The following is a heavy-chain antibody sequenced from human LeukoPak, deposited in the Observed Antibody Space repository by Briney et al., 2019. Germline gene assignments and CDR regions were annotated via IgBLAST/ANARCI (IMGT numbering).Heavy chain of an antibody. CDR1: GYTFTSYY. D-gene: IGHD6-6*01. CDR3: ASSSSSSSYYYMDV. Sequence: ASVKVSCKASGYTFTSYYMHWVRQAPGQGLEWMGIINPSGGSTSYAQKLQGRVTMTTDTSTSTAYMELRSLRSDDTAVYYCASSSSSSSYYYMDVWGKGTTVTVSS. V-gene: IGHV1-46*01. J-gene: IGHJ6*03. CDR2: INPSGGST.